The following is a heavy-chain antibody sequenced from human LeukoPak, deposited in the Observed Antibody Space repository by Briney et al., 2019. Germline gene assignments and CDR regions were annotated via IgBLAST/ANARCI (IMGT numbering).Heavy chain of an antibody. CDR2: ISYDGSNK. Sequence: PGRSLRLSCAASGFTFSSYGMHWVRQAPGKGLEWVAVISYDGSNKYYADSVKGQVTISADKSISTAYLQWSSLKASDTAIYYCARRYSSGWYFPYWGQGTLVTVSS. D-gene: IGHD6-19*01. CDR3: ARRYSSGWYFPY. CDR1: GFTFSSYG. V-gene: IGHV3-30*03. J-gene: IGHJ4*02.